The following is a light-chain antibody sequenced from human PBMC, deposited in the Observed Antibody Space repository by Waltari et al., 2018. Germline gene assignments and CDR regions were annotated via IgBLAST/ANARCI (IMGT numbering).Light chain of an antibody. CDR1: QSISGW. J-gene: IGKJ1*01. Sequence: DIQMTQSPPTLSASVGDRVTITCRASQSISGWLAWYQQKPGKAPKLLIYKASILESGVPSRFSGSGSGTEFTLTSSSLQPDDFATYYCQYYGTFGQGSKVEVK. CDR3: QYYGT. CDR2: KAS. V-gene: IGKV1-5*03.